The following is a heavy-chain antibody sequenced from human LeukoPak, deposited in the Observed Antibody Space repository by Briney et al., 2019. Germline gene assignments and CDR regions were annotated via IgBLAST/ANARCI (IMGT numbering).Heavy chain of an antibody. J-gene: IGHJ4*02. CDR2: IKQDGSEK. Sequence: GGSLRLSCAASGFTFSSYWMNWVRQAPGKGLEWVANIKQDGSEKYYVDSVKGRFTISRDNAKNSLNLQMDSLTAEDTAVYYCARNVGMATGWYYFGYWGQGTLVTVSS. CDR3: ARNVGMATGWYYFGY. V-gene: IGHV3-7*01. CDR1: GFTFSSYW. D-gene: IGHD5-24*01.